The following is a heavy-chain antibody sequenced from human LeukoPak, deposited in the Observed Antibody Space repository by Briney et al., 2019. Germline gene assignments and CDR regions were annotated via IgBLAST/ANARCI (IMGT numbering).Heavy chain of an antibody. Sequence: ASVKVSCKASGYTFSGYFIHWVRQAPGQGLEWMGWINPNTGGTNFAQKFQGRLTMTRDTSISTSYMELSSLRSDDTAVYYCARVDDGSYTALDSWGQGTLVTVSS. V-gene: IGHV1-2*02. D-gene: IGHD1-26*01. J-gene: IGHJ4*02. CDR2: INPNTGGT. CDR3: ARVDDGSYTALDS. CDR1: GYTFSGYF.